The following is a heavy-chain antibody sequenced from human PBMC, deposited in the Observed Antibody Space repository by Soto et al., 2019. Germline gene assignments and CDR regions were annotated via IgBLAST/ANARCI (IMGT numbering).Heavy chain of an antibody. J-gene: IGHJ3*02. CDR2: FDPEDGET. CDR3: ATGHNWNPMAFDI. V-gene: IGHV1-24*01. D-gene: IGHD1-1*01. Sequence: AASVKVSCKVSGYTLTELSMHWVRQAPGKGLEWMGGFDPEDGETIYAQKFQGRVTMTEDTSTDTAYMELSSLRSEDTAVYYCATGHNWNPMAFDIWGQGAMVTVSS. CDR1: GYTLTELS.